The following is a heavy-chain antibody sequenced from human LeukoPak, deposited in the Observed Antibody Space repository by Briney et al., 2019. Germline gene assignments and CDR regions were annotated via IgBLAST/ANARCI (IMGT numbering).Heavy chain of an antibody. CDR3: ARHVVAVGFDY. J-gene: IGHJ4*02. D-gene: IGHD3-22*01. V-gene: IGHV3-21*01. CDR1: GFTFSTYS. CDR2: ITSSSRYI. Sequence: GGSLRLSCAASGFTFSTYSMNWVRQAPGKGLEWVSSITSSSRYIYYADSVKGRFTISRDNAKNSLYLQMNSLRAGDTAVYYCARHVVAVGFDYWGQGTLVTVSS.